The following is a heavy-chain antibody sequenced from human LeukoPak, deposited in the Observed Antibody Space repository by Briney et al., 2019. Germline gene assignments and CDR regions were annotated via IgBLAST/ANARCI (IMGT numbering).Heavy chain of an antibody. CDR2: IRYDGSNK. Sequence: GGSLRLSCAASGFTFSSYGMHWVRQAPGKGLEWVALIRYDGSNKYYADSVKGRFTISRDNSKNTLYLQMNSLRAEDTAVYYCAKDETYYYDSSGYFAFDIWGQGTMVTVSS. CDR1: GFTFSSYG. J-gene: IGHJ3*02. V-gene: IGHV3-30*02. D-gene: IGHD3-22*01. CDR3: AKDETYYYDSSGYFAFDI.